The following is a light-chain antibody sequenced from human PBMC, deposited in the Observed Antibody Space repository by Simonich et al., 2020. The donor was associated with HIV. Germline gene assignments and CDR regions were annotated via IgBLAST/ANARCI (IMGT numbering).Light chain of an antibody. CDR3: QQYNNWPLT. CDR1: QSVSSY. Sequence: EVVLTQSPATLSLSPGERATPSCRASQSVSSYLAWYQQKPGQAPRLLIYGASNRATGIPARCSGSGSGTEFTLTISSLQSEDFAVYYCQQYNNWPLTFGGGTKVEIK. CDR2: GAS. V-gene: IGKV3-15*01. J-gene: IGKJ4*01.